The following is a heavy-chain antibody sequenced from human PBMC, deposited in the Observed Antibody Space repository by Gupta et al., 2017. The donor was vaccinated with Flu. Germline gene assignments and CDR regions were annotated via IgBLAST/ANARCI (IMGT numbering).Heavy chain of an antibody. CDR2: ISSSGSTI. D-gene: IGHD1-26*01. CDR1: VFPFSRYD. Sequence: EVQLVASGGGLVQPGGSLRPSCAAYVFPFSRYDRTWVPQAPGKGLEWVSYISSSGSTIYYADSVKGRFTISRDNAKNSLYLQMNSLRAEDTAVYYCAREEGAGVGATGFDYWGQGTLVTVSS. J-gene: IGHJ4*02. V-gene: IGHV3-48*03. CDR3: AREEGAGVGATGFDY.